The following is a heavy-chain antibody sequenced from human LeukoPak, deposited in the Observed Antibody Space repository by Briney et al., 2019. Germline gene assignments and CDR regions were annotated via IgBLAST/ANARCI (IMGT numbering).Heavy chain of an antibody. CDR1: GFTFISYD. D-gene: IGHD3-16*01. CDR2: ISGSGGSI. Sequence: GGSLRLSCAASGFTFISYDMNWVSQAPGKGLEWVSYISGSGGSIYYTDSVKGRFAISRDNAKNSLFLQMNSLRAEDTAVYYCSRGRLFGDYWGQGALVTVSS. V-gene: IGHV3-48*03. J-gene: IGHJ4*02. CDR3: SRGRLFGDY.